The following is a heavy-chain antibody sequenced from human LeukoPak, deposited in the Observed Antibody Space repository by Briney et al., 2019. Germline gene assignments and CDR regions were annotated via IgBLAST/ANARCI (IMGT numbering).Heavy chain of an antibody. Sequence: GGSLRLSCAASGFIFSNYALMWVRQAPGKGLEWVSSITGRGDETFYADSVKGRFSLSRDNSKNMLYLQMYSLGAEDTAIYYCAKGAAAGLVDWFDPWGQGTLVTVPS. CDR1: GFIFSNYA. CDR2: ITGRGDET. J-gene: IGHJ5*02. D-gene: IGHD6-13*01. V-gene: IGHV3-23*01. CDR3: AKGAAAGLVDWFDP.